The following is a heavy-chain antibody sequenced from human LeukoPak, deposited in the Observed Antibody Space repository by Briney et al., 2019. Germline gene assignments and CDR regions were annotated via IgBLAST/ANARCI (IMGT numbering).Heavy chain of an antibody. CDR2: INPNSGGT. J-gene: IGHJ4*02. CDR1: GYTFTGYY. D-gene: IGHD6-13*01. Sequence: GASVKVSCKASGYTFTGYYMHWVRQAPGQGLEWMGWINPNSGGTNYAQKLQGRVTMTTDTSTSTAYMELRSLRSDDTAVYYCAREGSSWGFRKFVDYWGQGTLVTVSS. CDR3: AREGSSWGFRKFVDY. V-gene: IGHV1-2*02.